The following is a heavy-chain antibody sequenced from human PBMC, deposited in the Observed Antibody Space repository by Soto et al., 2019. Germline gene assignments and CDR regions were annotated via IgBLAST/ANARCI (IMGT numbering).Heavy chain of an antibody. CDR1: GGSMSSDY. Sequence: SETLSLTCSVSGGSMSSDYWTWIRQPPGKGLGWIGHMYYSGNTKYNSAHESRVNISIDKSRNQFSLKLNYVIAADKAVYYCARGRQCVSDHCSRHHNIGFDTWGQGTLVTVSS. CDR3: ARGRQCVSDHCSRHHNIGFDT. V-gene: IGHV4-59*01. CDR2: MYYSGNT. J-gene: IGHJ5*02. D-gene: IGHD2-21*02.